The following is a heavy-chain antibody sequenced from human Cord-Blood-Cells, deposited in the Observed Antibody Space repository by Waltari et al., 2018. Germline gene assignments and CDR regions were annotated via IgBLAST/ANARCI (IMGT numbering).Heavy chain of an antibody. V-gene: IGHV1-24*01. CDR3: ATDSSSSSWTGVGAFDI. CDR1: GYTLTELS. CDR2: VDPEDGEK. Sequence: QVQLVQSGAEVKKPGASVKVSCKVSGYTLTELSMHWMRQAPAQGLEWMGGVDPEDGEKIYAQKFQGRVTMTEDTSTDTAYMELSSLRSEDTAVYYCATDSSSSSWTGVGAFDIWGQGTMVTVSS. J-gene: IGHJ3*02. D-gene: IGHD6-13*01.